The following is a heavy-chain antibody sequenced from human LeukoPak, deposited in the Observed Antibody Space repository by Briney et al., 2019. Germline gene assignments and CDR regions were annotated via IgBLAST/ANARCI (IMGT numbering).Heavy chain of an antibody. V-gene: IGHV4-34*01. CDR3: ASGEFIAAAMGSH. CDR2: INHSGST. CDR1: GGSFSGYY. D-gene: IGHD6-6*01. Sequence: SETLSLTCAVYGGSFSGYYWSWIRQPPGKGLEWIGEINHSGSTNYNPSLKSRVTISVDKSKNQFSLKLSSVTAADTAVYYCASGEFIAAAMGSHWGQGTLVTVSS. J-gene: IGHJ4*02.